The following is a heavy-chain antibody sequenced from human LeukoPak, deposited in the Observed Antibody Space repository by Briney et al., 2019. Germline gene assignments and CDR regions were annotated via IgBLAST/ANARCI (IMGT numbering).Heavy chain of an antibody. V-gene: IGHV4-59*01. Sequence: SETLSLTCAVYGGSFSGYYWSWIRQPPGKGLEWIGYIYYSGSTNYNPSLKSRVTISVDTSKNQFSLKLSSVTAADTAVYYCARRAYYYASGSFDYWGQGTLVTVSS. CDR1: GGSFSGYY. J-gene: IGHJ4*02. CDR3: ARRAYYYASGSFDY. CDR2: IYYSGST. D-gene: IGHD3-10*01.